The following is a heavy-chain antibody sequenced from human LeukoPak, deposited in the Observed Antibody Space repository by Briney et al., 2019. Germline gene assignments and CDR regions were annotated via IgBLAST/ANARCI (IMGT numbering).Heavy chain of an antibody. V-gene: IGHV3-48*04. CDR2: ISSSSSTI. CDR1: GFTFSSYS. J-gene: IGHJ6*02. CDR3: ARVDCSGGSCYSYYYGMDV. Sequence: GGSLRPSCAASGFTFSSYSMNWVRQAPGKGLEWVSYISSSSSTIYYADSVKGRFTISRDNAKNSLYLQMNSLRAEDTAVYYCARVDCSGGSCYSYYYGMDVWGQGTTVTVSS. D-gene: IGHD2-15*01.